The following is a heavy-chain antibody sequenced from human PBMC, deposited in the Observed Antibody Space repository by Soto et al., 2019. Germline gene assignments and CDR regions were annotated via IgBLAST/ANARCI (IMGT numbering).Heavy chain of an antibody. D-gene: IGHD2-2*01. J-gene: IGHJ6*02. CDR3: ARDREDIVVVPAERDYYYGMDV. CDR2: IIPIFGTA. V-gene: IGHV1-69*13. CDR1: GGTFSSYA. Sequence: SVKVSCKASGGTFSSYAISWVRQAPGQGLEWMGGIIPIFGTANYAQKFQGRVTITADESTSTAYMELSSLRSEDTAVYYCARDREDIVVVPAERDYYYGMDVWGQGTTVTVSS.